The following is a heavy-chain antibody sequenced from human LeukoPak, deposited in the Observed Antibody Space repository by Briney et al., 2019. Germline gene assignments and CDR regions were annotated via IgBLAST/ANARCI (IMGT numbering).Heavy chain of an antibody. V-gene: IGHV3-30*18. CDR3: AKDYTVGATWPDGMDV. J-gene: IGHJ6*02. Sequence: GGSLRLSRAASGFNFNTYGMHWVRQAPGKGLEWVAAISYDGRNQYYAESVQGRFTISRDNSKNTVHLQMNSQRPEDTAVYYCAKDYTVGATWPDGMDVWGQGTTVTVSS. CDR1: GFNFNTYG. CDR2: ISYDGRNQ. D-gene: IGHD1-26*01.